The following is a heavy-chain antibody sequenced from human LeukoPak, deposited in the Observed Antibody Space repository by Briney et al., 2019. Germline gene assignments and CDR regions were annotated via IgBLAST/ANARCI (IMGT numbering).Heavy chain of an antibody. V-gene: IGHV3-23*01. CDR1: GFTLSSYA. J-gene: IGHJ4*02. Sequence: GGSLRLSCAASGFTLSSYAMTWVRQAPGRGLEWVSSVDGGGGGTYYADSVKGRFTISRDNSKDTLYLQMNGLRAEDTAVYFCATQSAGSAAWYSLHYDFWGQGTLVTVSS. CDR3: ATQSAGSAAWYSLHYDF. CDR2: VDGGGGGT. D-gene: IGHD6-13*01.